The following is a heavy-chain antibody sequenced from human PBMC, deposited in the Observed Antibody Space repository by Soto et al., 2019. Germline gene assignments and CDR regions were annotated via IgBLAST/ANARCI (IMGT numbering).Heavy chain of an antibody. J-gene: IGHJ4*02. D-gene: IGHD4-17*01. V-gene: IGHV3-23*01. CDR3: AKGWMATVTYRDY. CDR2: ITGSGGST. Sequence: EMQLLESGGGLVQPGGSLRLSCAASGFTFSNYAMSWVRQAPGKGLEWVSAITGSGGSTFYADSVKGRFTISRDNSQNTLLLQMNSLRVEDTAMYYCAKGWMATVTYRDYWGQGPLVTVSS. CDR1: GFTFSNYA.